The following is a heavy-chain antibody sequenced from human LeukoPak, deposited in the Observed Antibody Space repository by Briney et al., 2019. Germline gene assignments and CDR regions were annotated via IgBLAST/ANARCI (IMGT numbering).Heavy chain of an antibody. V-gene: IGHV4-61*02. CDR1: VDSISSGDYY. CDR3: ARRGYYYDSRNYYVDY. J-gene: IGHJ4*02. Sequence: PSETLCLTCTVSVDSISSGDYYWSWIRQPAGKGLEWIGRISSSGSINYNTSRKSRVTISVNTSKNQFSLRASSVTAAGTGVDYWARRGYYYDSRNYYVDYWGQGTLVTVSS. D-gene: IGHD3-22*01. CDR2: ISSSGSI.